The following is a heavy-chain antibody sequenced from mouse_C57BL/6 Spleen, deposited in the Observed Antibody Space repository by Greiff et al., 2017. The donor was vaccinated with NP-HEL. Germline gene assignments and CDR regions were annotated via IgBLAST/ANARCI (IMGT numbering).Heavy chain of an antibody. CDR2: INPNNGGT. D-gene: IGHD1-1*01. CDR3: ASRTTGYAMDY. CDR1: GYTFTDYY. J-gene: IGHJ4*01. V-gene: IGHV1-26*01. Sequence: EVQLQQSGPELVKPGASVKISCKASGYTFTDYYMNWVKQSHGKSLEWIGDINPNNGGTSYNQKFKGKATLTVDKSSSTAYMELRSLTSEDSAVYYCASRTTGYAMDYWGQGTSVTVSS.